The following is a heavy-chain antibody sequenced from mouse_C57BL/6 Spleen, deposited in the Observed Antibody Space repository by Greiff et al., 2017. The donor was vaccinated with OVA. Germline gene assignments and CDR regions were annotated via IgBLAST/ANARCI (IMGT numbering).Heavy chain of an antibody. V-gene: IGHV1-26*01. J-gene: IGHJ4*01. Sequence: EVKLQQSGPELVKPGASVKISCKASGYTFTDYYMNWVKQSHGKSLEWIGDINPNNGGTSYNQKFKGKATLTVDKSSSTAYMELRSLTSEDSAVYYCAREGVYDYGGYAMDYWGQGTSVTVSS. D-gene: IGHD2-4*01. CDR1: GYTFTDYY. CDR2: INPNNGGT. CDR3: AREGVYDYGGYAMDY.